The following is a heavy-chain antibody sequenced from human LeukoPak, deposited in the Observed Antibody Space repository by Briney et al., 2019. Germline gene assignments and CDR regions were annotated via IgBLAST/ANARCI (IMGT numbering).Heavy chain of an antibody. Sequence: GGSLRLSCAASGFTFSSYSINWVRQAPGKGLEWVSSISSGSGYIYYADSVKGRFTISRDNSKNTLYLQMNSLRAEDTAVYYCAKGGSNWPNDYGMDVWGQGTTVTVSS. V-gene: IGHV3-21*04. CDR1: GFTFSSYS. J-gene: IGHJ6*02. D-gene: IGHD6-13*01. CDR3: AKGGSNWPNDYGMDV. CDR2: ISSGSGYI.